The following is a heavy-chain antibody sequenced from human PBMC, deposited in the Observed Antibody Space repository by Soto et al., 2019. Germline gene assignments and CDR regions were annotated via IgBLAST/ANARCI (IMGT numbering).Heavy chain of an antibody. CDR1: GYTFTGHY. V-gene: IGHV1-2*02. Sequence: QVQLVQSGAEVKKPGASVKVSCKASGYTFTGHYMQWVRQAPGQGLEWMGWINPNSGDTNYAQKLQGRATMTRDTSISRVYGGLGRVRLDDTALYYWARVAGGLVGYRGGGGGPYVDVWGQGTTVTVSS. CDR2: INPNSGDT. J-gene: IGHJ6*02. CDR3: ARVAGGLVGYRGGGGGPYVDV. D-gene: IGHD2-8*02.